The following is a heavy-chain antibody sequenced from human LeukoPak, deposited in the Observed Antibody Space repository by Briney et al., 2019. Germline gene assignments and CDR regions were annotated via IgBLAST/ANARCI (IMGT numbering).Heavy chain of an antibody. CDR1: GDSVSSNRAT. CDR3: ARRYGSQWLLGAFDI. D-gene: IGHD3-22*01. Sequence: SQTLSLTCAISGDSVSSNRATWNWIRQSPSRGLEWLGRTYYMSKWYNDYAVSMKSRISINPDTSKNQFSLKLSSVTAADTAVYYCARRYGSQWLLGAFDIWGQGTMVTVSS. CDR2: TYYMSKWYN. V-gene: IGHV6-1*01. J-gene: IGHJ3*02.